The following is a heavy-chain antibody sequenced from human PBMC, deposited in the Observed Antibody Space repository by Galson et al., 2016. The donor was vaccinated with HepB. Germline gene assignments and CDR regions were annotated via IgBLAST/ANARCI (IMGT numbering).Heavy chain of an antibody. CDR3: AKEGSHQLPLECWFDP. V-gene: IGHV4-31*03. CDR1: GASIDSGGFY. CDR2: ISYSGRT. Sequence: TLSLTCSVSGASIDSGGFYWSWIRQHPVKGLEWIGYISYSGRTYYTPSLKSRIAISIDTSKNQFSLKLSSVTAADTAIYYCAKEGSHQLPLECWFDPWGQGTLVTVSS. D-gene: IGHD5-12*01. J-gene: IGHJ5*02.